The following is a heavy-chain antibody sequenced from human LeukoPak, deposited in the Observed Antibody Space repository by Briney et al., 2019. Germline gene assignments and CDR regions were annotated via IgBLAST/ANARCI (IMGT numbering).Heavy chain of an antibody. CDR2: ISSDGSQK. J-gene: IGHJ4*02. V-gene: IGHV3-30*19. CDR1: GFTFSSYA. D-gene: IGHD3-22*01. Sequence: GGSLRLSCAASGFTFSSYAMHWVRQAPGKGLEWVSFISSDGSQKYYADSVKGRFTISRDNSKNTLYLQLNSLRVEDTAVYYCAREHGRSGYFDYWGQGTLVSVSS. CDR3: AREHGRSGYFDY.